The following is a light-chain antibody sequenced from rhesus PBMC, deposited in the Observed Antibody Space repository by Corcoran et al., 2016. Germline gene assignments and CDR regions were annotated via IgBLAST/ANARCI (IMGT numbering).Light chain of an antibody. CDR2: DAS. Sequence: ETVVTQSPATLSLSPGERATLSCRASPSVGSNLAWYQQQPGQAPKLLIYDASNRATGIPDRISGSGSGTEFTLTISSLGPEVVGVYYCQQYTYWIPFGPGTNLDIK. CDR3: QQYTYWIP. V-gene: IGKV3-42*02. CDR1: PSVGSN. J-gene: IGKJ3*01.